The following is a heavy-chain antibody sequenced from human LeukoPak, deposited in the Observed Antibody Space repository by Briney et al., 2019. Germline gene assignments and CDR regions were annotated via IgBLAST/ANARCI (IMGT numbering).Heavy chain of an antibody. CDR3: AAVGVEIYYGSGSYQPATNYKVSKVNWFDP. J-gene: IGHJ5*02. CDR1: GYTLTELS. CDR2: FDPEDGET. Sequence: SVKVSCKVSGYTLTELSMHWVRQAPGKGLEWMGGFDPEDGETICAQKFQGRVTMTEDTSTDTAYMELSSLRSEDTAVYYCAAVGVEIYYGSGSYQPATNYKVSKVNWFDPWGQGTLVTVSS. V-gene: IGHV1-24*01. D-gene: IGHD3-10*01.